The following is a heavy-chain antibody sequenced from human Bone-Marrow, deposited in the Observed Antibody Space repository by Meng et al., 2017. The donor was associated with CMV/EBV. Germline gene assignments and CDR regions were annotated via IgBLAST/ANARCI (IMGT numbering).Heavy chain of an antibody. V-gene: IGHV1-18*01. CDR2: ISPYNGNT. Sequence: ASVKVSCKASGYTFTSYGISWVRQAPGQGLEWMGWISPYNGNTNYAQNLQGRVTMTTDTSTSTAYMELRSLRSDDTAVYYCARDHKGSGSYGPLQDYWGQGTLVTVSS. CDR1: GYTFTSYG. D-gene: IGHD3-10*01. CDR3: ARDHKGSGSYGPLQDY. J-gene: IGHJ4*02.